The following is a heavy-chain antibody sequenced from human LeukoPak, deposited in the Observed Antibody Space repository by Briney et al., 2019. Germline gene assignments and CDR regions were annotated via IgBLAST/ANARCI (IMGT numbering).Heavy chain of an antibody. CDR3: ARDGEVGARYYFDY. V-gene: IGHV4-4*02. CDR1: GGSISSSNW. D-gene: IGHD1-26*01. CDR2: IYHSGSN. Sequence: SGTLSLTCTVSGGSISSSNWWRWVRQPPEKGLEWIGEIYHSGSNNYNPSLKSRVTISVDKSKNQFSLKLSSVTAADTAVYYCARDGEVGARYYFDYWGQGTLVTVSS. J-gene: IGHJ4*02.